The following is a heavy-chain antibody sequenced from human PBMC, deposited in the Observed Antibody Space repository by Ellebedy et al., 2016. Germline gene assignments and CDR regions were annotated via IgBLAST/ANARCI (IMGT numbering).Heavy chain of an antibody. V-gene: IGHV1-18*01. CDR3: ARGQIRADIDYDF. CDR2: ISVYNGDT. D-gene: IGHD2-15*01. CDR1: GYMFTSYS. Sequence: ASVKVSXXASGYMFTSYSIAWVRQAPGQGLEWVGWISVYNGDTDSAQKVQGRVSITADTATNTAYLELRSLTSDDTAVYFCARGQIRADIDYDFWGQGTQVTVSS. J-gene: IGHJ4*02.